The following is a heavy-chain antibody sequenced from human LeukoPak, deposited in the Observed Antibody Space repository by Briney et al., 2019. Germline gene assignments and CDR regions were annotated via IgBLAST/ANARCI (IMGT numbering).Heavy chain of an antibody. D-gene: IGHD6-13*01. J-gene: IGHJ4*02. CDR1: GFTFSSYA. Sequence: PGGSLRLSCAASGFTFSSYAMSWVRQAPGKGLEWVSAISGSGGSTYYADSVKGRFTISRDNSKNTLYLQLNSVRAEDTAVYYCAKPLTAATGSDFDHWGQGTLVTVSS. V-gene: IGHV3-23*01. CDR2: ISGSGGST. CDR3: AKPLTAATGSDFDH.